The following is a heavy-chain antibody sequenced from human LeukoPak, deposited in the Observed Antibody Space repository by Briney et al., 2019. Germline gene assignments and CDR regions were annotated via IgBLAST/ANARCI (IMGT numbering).Heavy chain of an antibody. CDR3: ARQVSAGAFDI. CDR1: GGSITSDY. CDR2: IYYSGST. Sequence: SETLSLTCTLSGGSITSDYWSWIRQPPGKGLEWIGSIYYSGSTYCNPSLKSRVTISVDTSKNQFSLKLSSVTAADTAVYYCARQVSAGAFDIWGQGTMVTVSS. J-gene: IGHJ3*02. V-gene: IGHV4-39*01.